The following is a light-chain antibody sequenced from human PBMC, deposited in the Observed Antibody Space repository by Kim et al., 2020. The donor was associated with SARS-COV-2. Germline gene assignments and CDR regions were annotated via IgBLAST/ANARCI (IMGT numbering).Light chain of an antibody. Sequence: PTQEESAGDRVTITGRASQSISGWLAWYQQKPGKATKLLIYQASSLESGVPSRCSGSGSGTEFTLTINSLQPDDFATYYCKHLGTFGLGTKVDIK. CDR1: QSISGW. J-gene: IGKJ3*01. CDR3: KHLGT. CDR2: QAS. V-gene: IGKV1-5*01.